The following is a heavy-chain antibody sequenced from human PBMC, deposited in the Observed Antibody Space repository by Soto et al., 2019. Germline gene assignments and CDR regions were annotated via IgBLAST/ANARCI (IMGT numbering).Heavy chain of an antibody. D-gene: IGHD3-3*01. CDR2: INHSGST. Sequence: SETLSLTCAVYGGSFSGYYWSWIRQPPGKGLDWIGGINHSGSTNYNPSLKSRVTIPVDTSKNQFSLKLSSVTAADTVFYYCASRLRFLGWDYWGKGTLVSVS. V-gene: IGHV4-34*01. CDR3: ASRLRFLGWDY. J-gene: IGHJ4*02. CDR1: GGSFSGYY.